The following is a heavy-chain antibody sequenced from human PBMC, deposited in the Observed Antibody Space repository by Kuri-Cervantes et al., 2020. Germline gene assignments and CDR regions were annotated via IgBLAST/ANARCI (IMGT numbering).Heavy chain of an antibody. J-gene: IGHJ6*03. CDR3: ARETYDILTGYYGNYYYYMDV. Sequence: SVNVSCKASGCTFSSYAISWVRQAPGQGLEWMGGIIPIFGTANYAQKFQGRVTITADESTSTAYMELSSLRSEDTAVYYCARETYDILTGYYGNYYYYMDVWGKGTTVTVSS. V-gene: IGHV1-69*13. CDR2: IIPIFGTA. D-gene: IGHD3-9*01. CDR1: GCTFSSYA.